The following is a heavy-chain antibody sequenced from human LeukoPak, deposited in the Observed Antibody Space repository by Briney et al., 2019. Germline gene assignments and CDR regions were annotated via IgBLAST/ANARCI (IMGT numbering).Heavy chain of an antibody. J-gene: IGHJ4*02. CDR3: ARLRALSYYDSSGNMYYFEY. Sequence: SETLSLTCTVSGGSISSYCWSWIRQPPGKGLEWIGFIYYSGITDYNPSLKSRVTISVDTSKNQFSLKLTSVTAADTAVYYCARLRALSYYDSSGNMYYFEYWGQGTLVTVSS. CDR2: IYYSGIT. CDR1: GGSISSYC. D-gene: IGHD3-22*01. V-gene: IGHV4-59*01.